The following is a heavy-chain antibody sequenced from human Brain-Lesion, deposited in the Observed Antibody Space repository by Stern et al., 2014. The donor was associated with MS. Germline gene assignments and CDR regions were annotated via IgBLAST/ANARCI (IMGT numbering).Heavy chain of an antibody. CDR2: INPNTGGT. Sequence: QVQLVQSGAEVKKPGASVKVSCKTSGYIFTGYYIHWVRQAPGQGLEWMAWINPNTGGTKYAQKFQGRVTMRRDTSISTANVELSSLTSDDTAVYYCARDQRGITIFGVVTDYYYLGMDVWGQGTTVTVSS. J-gene: IGHJ6*02. CDR1: GYIFTGYY. V-gene: IGHV1-2*02. CDR3: ARDQRGITIFGVVTDYYYLGMDV. D-gene: IGHD3-3*01.